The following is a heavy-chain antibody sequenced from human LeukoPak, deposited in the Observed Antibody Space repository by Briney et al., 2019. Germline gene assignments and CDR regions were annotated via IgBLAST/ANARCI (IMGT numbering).Heavy chain of an antibody. CDR3: AREQGYYSVPGY. V-gene: IGHV3-64*04. J-gene: IGHJ4*02. Sequence: GGSLRLSCSASGFTFSSYAMHWVRQDPGKGLEYLSTISSNGRSTDYADSVKGRFTISRVNSKNTLYLQMNSLRAEDTAVYYCAREQGYYSVPGYWGQGTLVTVSS. CDR2: ISSNGRST. CDR1: GFTFSSYA. D-gene: IGHD3-22*01.